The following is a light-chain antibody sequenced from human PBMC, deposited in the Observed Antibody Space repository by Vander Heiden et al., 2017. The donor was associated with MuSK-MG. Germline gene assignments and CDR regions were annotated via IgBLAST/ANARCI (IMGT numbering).Light chain of an antibody. V-gene: IGKV3-15*01. J-gene: IGKJ2*02. CDR1: QSVGTQ. CDR2: RAS. CDR3: QQHNHWPPCI. Sequence: EMVVTQSPDTLSVSPGEGATLSCRTSQSVGTQVAWYQQRPGQAPRLLIYRASTRDTGIPDRFSGSGYGKEFTLTISTRQSEDFAVYYCQQHNHWPPCIFGQGTKLEIK.